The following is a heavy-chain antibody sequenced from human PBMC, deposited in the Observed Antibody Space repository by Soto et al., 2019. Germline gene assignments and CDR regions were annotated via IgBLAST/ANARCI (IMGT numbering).Heavy chain of an antibody. V-gene: IGHV4-61*08. CDR3: ARGKGSSGGYFDS. D-gene: IGHD3-22*01. CDR2: ISYSGST. Sequence: QVQLQESGPGLVKPSETLSLTCTVSGGSVNSGGYYWSWIRQPPGKGLEWIGYISYSGSTDYHPSLKSRVNISVDTSKNQFSLNVSSVTAAYTDVYYCARGKGSSGGYFDSWGQGTLVTVSS. J-gene: IGHJ4*02. CDR1: GGSVNSGGYY.